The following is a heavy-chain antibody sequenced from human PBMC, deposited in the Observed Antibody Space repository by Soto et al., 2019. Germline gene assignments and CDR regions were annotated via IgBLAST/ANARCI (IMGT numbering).Heavy chain of an antibody. CDR1: GGSFSGYY. J-gene: IGHJ4*02. Sequence: SETLSLTCAVYGGSFSGYYWSWIRQPPGKGLEWIGEINHSGSTNYNPSLKSRVTISVDTSKNQFSLKLSSVTAADTAVYYCARGSDTAKVTFDYWGQGTLVTVSS. CDR3: ARGSDTAKVTFDY. CDR2: INHSGST. D-gene: IGHD5-18*01. V-gene: IGHV4-34*01.